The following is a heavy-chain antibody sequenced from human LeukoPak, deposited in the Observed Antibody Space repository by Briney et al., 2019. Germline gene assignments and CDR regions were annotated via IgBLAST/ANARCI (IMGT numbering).Heavy chain of an antibody. V-gene: IGHV3-30*19. CDR3: ARDLTYNSGWFDY. Sequence: GRSLRLSCAASGFAFSTYGMHWVRQAPGKGLEWVAVISYDGSNNYYADSVKGRFTISRDNSKNTLYLQMNSLRPDDTAVYYCARDLTYNSGWFDYWGQGTLVTVSS. J-gene: IGHJ4*02. D-gene: IGHD6-19*01. CDR2: ISYDGSNN. CDR1: GFAFSTYG.